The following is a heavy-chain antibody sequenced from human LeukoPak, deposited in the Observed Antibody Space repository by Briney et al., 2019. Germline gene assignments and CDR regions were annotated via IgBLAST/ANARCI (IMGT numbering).Heavy chain of an antibody. CDR2: VYSGGST. Sequence: GGSLRLSCSASGFTFTTYGMNWVRQAPGKGLEWVSVVYSGGSTNYADSVRGRFTISRDNSKNTLYLQMNSLRAEDTAVYYCARGHIRYYFDYWGQGTLVTVSS. CDR3: ARGHIRYYFDY. CDR1: GFTFTTYG. V-gene: IGHV3-66*01. D-gene: IGHD3-3*02. J-gene: IGHJ4*02.